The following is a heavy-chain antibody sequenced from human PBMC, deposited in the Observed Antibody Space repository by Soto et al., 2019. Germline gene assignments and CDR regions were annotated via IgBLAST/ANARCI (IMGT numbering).Heavy chain of an antibody. CDR1: GYSFTNYW. J-gene: IGHJ5*02. V-gene: IGHV5-51*01. Sequence: PGESLKISCNGSGYSFTNYWISWVRQMPGKGLEWMGIIYPGDSDTRYSPSFQGQVTISADKSISTAYLQWSSLKASDTAMYYCARERGYSGYDASSARFDPWGQGTLVTVSS. D-gene: IGHD5-12*01. CDR2: IYPGDSDT. CDR3: ARERGYSGYDASSARFDP.